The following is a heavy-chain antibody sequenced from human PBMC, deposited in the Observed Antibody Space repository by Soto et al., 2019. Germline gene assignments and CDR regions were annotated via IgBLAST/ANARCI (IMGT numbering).Heavy chain of an antibody. CDR1: GFTFSSYW. J-gene: IGHJ6*02. CDR3: ARSGGYSSSWYRYYYYGMDV. D-gene: IGHD6-13*01. CDR2: INSDGSST. Sequence: EVQLVESGGGLVQPGGSLRLSCAASGFTFSSYWMHWVRQAPGMGLVWVSRINSDGSSTSYADSVKGRFTISRDNAKNTLYLQMNSLRAEDTAVYYCARSGGYSSSWYRYYYYGMDVWGQGTTVTVSS. V-gene: IGHV3-74*01.